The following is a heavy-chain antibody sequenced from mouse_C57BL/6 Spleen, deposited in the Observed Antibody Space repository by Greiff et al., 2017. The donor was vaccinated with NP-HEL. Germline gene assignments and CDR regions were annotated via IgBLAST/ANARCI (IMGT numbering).Heavy chain of an antibody. CDR2: IHPNSGSN. CDR1: GYTFTSYW. Sequence: QVQLKQPGAELVKPGASVKLSCKASGYTFTSYWMHWVKQRPGQGLEWIGMIHPNSGSNNYNEKFKSKATLTVDKSSSTAYMQLSSLTSEDSAVYYCARSDSNYEADWGQGTTLTVSS. CDR3: ARSDSNYEAD. J-gene: IGHJ2*01. D-gene: IGHD2-5*01. V-gene: IGHV1-64*01.